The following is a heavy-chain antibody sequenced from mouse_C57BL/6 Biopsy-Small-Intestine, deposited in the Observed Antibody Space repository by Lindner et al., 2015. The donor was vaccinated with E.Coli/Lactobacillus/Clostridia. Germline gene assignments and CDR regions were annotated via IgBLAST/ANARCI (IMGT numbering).Heavy chain of an antibody. CDR2: IDPEDGKT. J-gene: IGHJ3*01. V-gene: IGHV14-2*01. D-gene: IGHD1-1*01. Sequence: VQLQESGAELMKPGASVKLSCTASGFKIKDYYMHWVKQRTEQGLEWIGRIDPEDGKTKYAPKFQGKATITADTSSNTAYLQLSSLTSEDTAVYYCVRDGSSYEFAYWGQGTLVTVSA. CDR1: GFKIKDYY. CDR3: VRDGSSYEFAY.